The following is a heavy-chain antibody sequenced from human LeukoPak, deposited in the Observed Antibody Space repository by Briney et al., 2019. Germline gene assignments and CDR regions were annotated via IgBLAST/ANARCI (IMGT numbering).Heavy chain of an antibody. CDR1: GGSISGHY. V-gene: IGHV4-59*11. Sequence: PSETLSLTCSVSGGSISGHYWSWIRQPPGKRLEWIGYIYYNGNTNYNPSLKSRVTMSADTSKNLLSLQLSSVTAADTAVYYCARDVSYIDAFDIWGQGTMVTVSS. D-gene: IGHD1-1*01. CDR3: ARDVSYIDAFDI. J-gene: IGHJ3*02. CDR2: IYYNGNT.